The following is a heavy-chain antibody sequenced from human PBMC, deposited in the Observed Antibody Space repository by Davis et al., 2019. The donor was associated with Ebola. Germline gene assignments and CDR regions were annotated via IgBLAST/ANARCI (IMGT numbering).Heavy chain of an antibody. CDR1: GFTFSSSV. V-gene: IGHV3-33*01. D-gene: IGHD3-9*01. Sequence: PGGSLRLSCAASGFTFSSSVMHCVPWAHGKGLEWVAVTWYDGSNKYYADSVKGRFTISRDNSKNTLYLQMNSLRAEDTAVYYCARDGSDILTGRLSHFDYWGQGTLVTVSS. CDR3: ARDGSDILTGRLSHFDY. CDR2: TWYDGSNK. J-gene: IGHJ4*02.